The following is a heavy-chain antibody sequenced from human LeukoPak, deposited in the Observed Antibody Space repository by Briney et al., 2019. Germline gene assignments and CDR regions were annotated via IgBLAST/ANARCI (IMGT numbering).Heavy chain of an antibody. V-gene: IGHV1-18*01. CDR3: ARDQVAAAGRDPYYYYGMDV. CDR1: GGTFSSYA. D-gene: IGHD6-13*01. CDR2: ISAYNGNT. Sequence: ASVKVSCKASGGTFSSYAISWVRQAPGQGLEWMGWISAYNGNTNYAQKLQGRVTMTTDTSTSTAYMELRSLRSDDTAVYYCARDQVAAAGRDPYYYYGMDVWGQGTTVTVSS. J-gene: IGHJ6*02.